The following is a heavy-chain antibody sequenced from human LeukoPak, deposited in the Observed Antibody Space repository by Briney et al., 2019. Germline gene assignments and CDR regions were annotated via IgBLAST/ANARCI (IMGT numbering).Heavy chain of an antibody. D-gene: IGHD3-22*01. CDR1: GGSLSGYY. CDR3: ARDGGYYDSSGYYYYYGMDV. CDR2: INHSGST. J-gene: IGHJ6*02. Sequence: SETLSLTCAVYGGSLSGYYWSWIRQSPGKGLEWIGEINHSGSTNYNPSLKSRVTISVDSSKNQFSLKLSSVTAADTAVYYCARDGGYYDSSGYYYYYGMDVWGQGTTVIV. V-gene: IGHV4-34*01.